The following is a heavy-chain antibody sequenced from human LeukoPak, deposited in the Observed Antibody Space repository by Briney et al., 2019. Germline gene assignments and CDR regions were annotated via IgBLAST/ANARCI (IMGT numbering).Heavy chain of an antibody. D-gene: IGHD6-6*01. CDR3: ARDTHYSSSSAYYYYYMDV. Sequence: SETLSLTCTVSGGSISTSSYYWGWVRQPPGKGLEWIGNIFYTGSTYYNPSLKNRVAISLDTSKNQFPLKLSSVTAADTAVYYCARDTHYSSSSAYYYYYMDVWGKGTTVTVSS. V-gene: IGHV4-39*06. CDR1: GGSISTSSYY. CDR2: IFYTGST. J-gene: IGHJ6*03.